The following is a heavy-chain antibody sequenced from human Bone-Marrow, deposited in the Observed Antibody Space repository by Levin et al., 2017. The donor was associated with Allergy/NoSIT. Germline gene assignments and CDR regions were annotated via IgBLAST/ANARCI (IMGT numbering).Heavy chain of an antibody. D-gene: IGHD3-10*01. V-gene: IGHV4-61*01. CDR3: TGGGGWLTDS. J-gene: IGHJ4*02. CDR1: GDSVSSDNYY. Sequence: GSLRLSCTVSGDSVSSDNYYWSWIRQPPGKGLEWIGYIYNSANTNYNPSLKSRVTISLDTSKNQFSLKLTSVTAADTAVYYCTGGGGWLTDSWGQGTLAIVSS. CDR2: IYNSANT.